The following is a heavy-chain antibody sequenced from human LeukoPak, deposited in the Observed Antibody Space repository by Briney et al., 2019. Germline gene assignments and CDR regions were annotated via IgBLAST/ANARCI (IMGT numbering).Heavy chain of an antibody. Sequence: GGSLSLSCAASGFMFSSYWMSWVRQAPGRGLEWVANIKDDGNMKQYADSVRGRFTISRDNTKSSLYLQMSSLRAEDSAVYYCARDERGGYYVDWGQRTLVTVAS. V-gene: IGHV3-7*01. CDR3: ARDERGGYYVD. D-gene: IGHD3-22*01. CDR2: IKDDGNMK. CDR1: GFMFSSYW. J-gene: IGHJ4*02.